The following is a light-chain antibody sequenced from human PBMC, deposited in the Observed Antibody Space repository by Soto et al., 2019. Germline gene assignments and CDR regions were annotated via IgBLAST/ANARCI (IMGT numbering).Light chain of an antibody. CDR3: QQRRSYPIT. CDR2: TAS. Sequence: DIQLTQSPSFLSASVGDRVTITCRASQGISSYLAWYQQEPGKAPKLLIHTASTLQSGVPSRFSGSGSGTEFSLTISSLQPEDFATYYCQQRRSYPITFGQGTRLDI. V-gene: IGKV1-9*01. CDR1: QGISSY. J-gene: IGKJ5*01.